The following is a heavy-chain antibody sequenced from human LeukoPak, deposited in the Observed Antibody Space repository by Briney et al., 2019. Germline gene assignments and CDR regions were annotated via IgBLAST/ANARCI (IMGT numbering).Heavy chain of an antibody. CDR2: INRDGSIT. CDR3: ARDKKSGEFSEIDY. D-gene: IGHD3-10*01. CDR1: GFTFGNYW. V-gene: IGHV3-74*01. J-gene: IGHJ4*02. Sequence: RPGGSLRLSCAASGFTFGNYWLHWVRQAPGKGLVWVSRINRDGSITKYADSVKGRFTVSRDNAKNTLDLQMNSLRAEDTAVYYCARDKKSGEFSEIDYWGQGTLVTVSS.